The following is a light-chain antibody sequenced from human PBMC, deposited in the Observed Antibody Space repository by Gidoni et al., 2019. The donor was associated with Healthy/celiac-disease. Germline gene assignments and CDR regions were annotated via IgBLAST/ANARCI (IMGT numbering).Light chain of an antibody. J-gene: IGKJ4*01. Sequence: EIVMTQSPATLSVSPGERATLSCRASQSVNSNLAWYQQKPGQAPRLLIYGASTRATGIPARFSGGGSGTEFTLTISSLQSADFAVYYCQQYNNWPSLVTFGGGTKVEIK. V-gene: IGKV3-15*01. CDR2: GAS. CDR1: QSVNSN. CDR3: QQYNNWPSLVT.